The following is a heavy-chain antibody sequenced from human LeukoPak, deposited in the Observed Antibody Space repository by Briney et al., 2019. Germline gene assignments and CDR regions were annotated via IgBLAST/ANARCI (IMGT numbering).Heavy chain of an antibody. D-gene: IGHD4-23*01. V-gene: IGHV3-21*01. J-gene: IGHJ4*02. CDR2: ISSSSSYI. CDR3: ARPEIPTVVTPDY. Sequence: PGRSLRLSCAASGFTFSSYSMNWVRQAPGKGLEWVSSISSSSSYIYYADSVKGRFTISRDNAKNTLYLQMNSLRAEDTAVYYCARPEIPTVVTPDYWGQGTLVTVSS. CDR1: GFTFSSYS.